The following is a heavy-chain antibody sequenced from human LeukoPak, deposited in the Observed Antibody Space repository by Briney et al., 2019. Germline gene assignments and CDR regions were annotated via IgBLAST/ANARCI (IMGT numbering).Heavy chain of an antibody. J-gene: IGHJ3*02. V-gene: IGHV1-69*13. CDR3: ARDPALYYYDSTRDAFDI. CDR1: GYTFTSYG. Sequence: ASVKVSCKASGYTFTSYGISWVRQAPGQGLEWMGGIIPIFGTANYAQKFQGRVTITADESTSTAYMELSSLRSEDTAVYYRARDPALYYYDSTRDAFDIWGQGTMVTVSS. CDR2: IIPIFGTA. D-gene: IGHD3-22*01.